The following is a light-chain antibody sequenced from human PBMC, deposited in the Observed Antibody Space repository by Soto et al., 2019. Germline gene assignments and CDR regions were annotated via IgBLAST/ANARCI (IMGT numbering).Light chain of an antibody. CDR1: SSNIGAGYD. CDR2: GNS. V-gene: IGLV1-40*01. J-gene: IGLJ1*01. CDR3: QSYDCSLSGYV. Sequence: QSELTQPLSVSGAPGQRVTISCTGSSSNIGAGYDVHWYQQLPGTAPKLLIYGNSNRPSGVPDRSSGSKSGTSASLAITGLQADYEADDYCQSYDCSLSGYVFGTGTKVTVL.